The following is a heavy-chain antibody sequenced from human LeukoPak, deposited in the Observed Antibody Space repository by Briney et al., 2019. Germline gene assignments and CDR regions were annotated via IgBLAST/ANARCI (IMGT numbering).Heavy chain of an antibody. CDR3: ARGVGGYRNYYYYYGMDV. CDR1: GGSFSGYY. Sequence: SETLPLTCAVYGGSFSGYYWSWIRQPPGKGLEWIGEINHSGSTNYNPSLKSRVTISVDTSKNQFPLKLSSVTAADTAVYYCARGVGGYRNYYYYYGMDVWGQGTTVTVSS. V-gene: IGHV4-34*01. D-gene: IGHD5-12*01. CDR2: INHSGST. J-gene: IGHJ6*02.